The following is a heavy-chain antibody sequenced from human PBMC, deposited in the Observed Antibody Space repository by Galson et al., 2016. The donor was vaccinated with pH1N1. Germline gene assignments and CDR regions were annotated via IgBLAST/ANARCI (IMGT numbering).Heavy chain of an antibody. Sequence: ETLSLTCSVSGGSLNIFYWSWIRQSPGRGLEWLGYSYYTGHTDYNPSLKSRVTISVHTSNSQFSLKMTSVTAADTGTYYCARGGGAFRHYFDSWGQGILVSVSS. CDR3: ARGGGAFRHYFDS. V-gene: IGHV4-59*01. CDR1: GGSLNIFY. CDR2: SYYTGHT. J-gene: IGHJ4*02. D-gene: IGHD1-26*01.